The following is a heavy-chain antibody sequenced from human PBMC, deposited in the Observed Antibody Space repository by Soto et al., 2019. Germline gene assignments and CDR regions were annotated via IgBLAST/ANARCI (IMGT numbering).Heavy chain of an antibody. Sequence: EVQLTDSGGGLVKPGGSLRLSCAVSGFTFSDAWMSWVRQSPGKGLEWVGRIKRRVDGATTDYAAPVKGRFTISRDDSKNTLYLQMESLRTEDTAMYYCISHPSYSGIYFDSWGQGTLVTVSS. V-gene: IGHV3-15*01. D-gene: IGHD1-26*01. CDR1: GFTFSDAW. CDR2: IKRRVDGATT. J-gene: IGHJ4*02. CDR3: ISHPSYSGIYFDS.